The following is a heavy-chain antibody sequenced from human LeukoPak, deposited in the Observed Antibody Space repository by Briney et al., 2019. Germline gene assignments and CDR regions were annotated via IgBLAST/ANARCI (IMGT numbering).Heavy chain of an antibody. J-gene: IGHJ4*02. CDR1: GFTYSSYS. D-gene: IGHD6-13*01. V-gene: IGHV3-21*01. CDR3: ARDRSESGIAAAGDDY. Sequence: GGSLRLSCAASGFTYSSYSMNWVRQAPGKGLEWVSSISSSSSYIYYADSVKGRFTIPRDNAKNSLYLQMNSLRAEDTAVYYCARDRSESGIAAAGDDYWGQGTLVTVSS. CDR2: ISSSSSYI.